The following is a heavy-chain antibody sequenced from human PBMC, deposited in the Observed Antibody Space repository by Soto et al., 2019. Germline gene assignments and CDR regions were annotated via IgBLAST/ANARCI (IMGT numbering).Heavy chain of an antibody. CDR2: IKRETDGGTT. CDR1: GFTFSSAW. Sequence: GGSLRLSCAASGFTFSSAWTNWVRQAPGKGLEWVGRIKRETDGGTTDYAAPVKGRFTISRDDSKDTLYLQMNSLKTEDTAVYYCTTGSVEGVWGQGTTVTVSS. J-gene: IGHJ6*02. CDR3: TTGSVEGV. D-gene: IGHD2-15*01. V-gene: IGHV3-15*07.